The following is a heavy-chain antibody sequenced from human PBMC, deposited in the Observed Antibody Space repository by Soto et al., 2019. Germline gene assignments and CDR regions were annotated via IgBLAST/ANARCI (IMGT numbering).Heavy chain of an antibody. V-gene: IGHV3-30*18. CDR1: GFTFSSYG. CDR3: ANASSPSHRSGSRDY. J-gene: IGHJ4*02. Sequence: QVQLVESGGGVVQPGRSLRLSCAASGFTFSSYGMHWVRQAPGKGLEWVAVISYDGSNKYYADSVKGRFTISRDNSKNTLYLQMNSLRAEDTAVYYCANASSPSHRSGSRDYWRQGTLVTVSS. CDR2: ISYDGSNK. D-gene: IGHD3-22*01.